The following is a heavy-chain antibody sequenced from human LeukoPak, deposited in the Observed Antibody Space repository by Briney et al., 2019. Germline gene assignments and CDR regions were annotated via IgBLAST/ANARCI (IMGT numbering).Heavy chain of an antibody. D-gene: IGHD1-14*01. CDR1: GGTFSSYA. V-gene: IGHV1-18*01. J-gene: IGHJ4*02. CDR3: ARLPLDARAADY. Sequence: GASVKVSCKASGGTFSSYAISWVRQAPGQGLEWMGWISAYNGNTNYAQKLQGRVTMTTDTSTSTAYMELRSLRSDDTAVYYCARLPLDARAADYWGQGTLVTVSS. CDR2: ISAYNGNT.